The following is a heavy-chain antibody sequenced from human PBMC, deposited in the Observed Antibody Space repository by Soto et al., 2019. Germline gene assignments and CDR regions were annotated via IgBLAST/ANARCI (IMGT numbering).Heavy chain of an antibody. CDR3: ARAGYCGGDCYLGFFLYYGMDV. D-gene: IGHD2-21*02. J-gene: IGHJ6*02. CDR1: GGSISSYY. Sequence: SETLSLTCTVSGGSISSYYWSWIRQPPGKGLEWIGYIYYSGSTNYNPSLKNRVTISVDTSKNQFSLKLSSVTAADTAVYYCARAGYCGGDCYLGFFLYYGMDVWGQGTTVTVSS. CDR2: IYYSGST. V-gene: IGHV4-59*01.